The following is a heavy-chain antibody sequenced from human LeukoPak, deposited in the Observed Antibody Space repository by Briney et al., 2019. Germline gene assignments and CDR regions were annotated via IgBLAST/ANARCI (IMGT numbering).Heavy chain of an antibody. CDR2: IKQDGSEK. Sequence: GGSLRVSRAASGFTFRSYWMSWVRQAPGKGLEWVANIKQDGSEKQYVDSVKGRFAISRDNAENSLYLQMNSLKAEDTAVYYCGRFARSGDSVYWGRGTLVTVSS. V-gene: IGHV3-7*04. CDR1: GFTFRSYW. D-gene: IGHD7-27*01. J-gene: IGHJ4*02. CDR3: GRFARSGDSVY.